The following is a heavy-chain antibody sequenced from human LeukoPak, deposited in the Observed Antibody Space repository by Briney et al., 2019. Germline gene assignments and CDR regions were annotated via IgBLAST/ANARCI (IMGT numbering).Heavy chain of an antibody. D-gene: IGHD2-21*02. J-gene: IGHJ3*01. Sequence: GGSLRLSCAASGYTFSNYWMSWVRQAPGKGLEWVANIEQDGSEKYYVDSVKGRFTISRDNAENSLYLQMNSLRAEDTAVYYCARDSSYCGGDCYGKLDYWGQGTMVTVSS. CDR1: GYTFSNYW. CDR2: IEQDGSEK. V-gene: IGHV3-7*01. CDR3: ARDSSYCGGDCYGKLDY.